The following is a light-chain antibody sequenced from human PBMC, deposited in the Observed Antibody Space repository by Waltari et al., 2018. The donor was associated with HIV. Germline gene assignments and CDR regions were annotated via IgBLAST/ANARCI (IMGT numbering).Light chain of an antibody. Sequence: QSLLTQPPSVSGAPGQRVTISCTGSSSNIGAGYDVLWYQQLPGTAPKLLIYLTSNRPSGVPDRFSGSKSGTSASLASTGLQAEDEADYYGQSYDSSLSGSVFGTGTKVTV. CDR1: SSNIGAGYD. V-gene: IGLV1-40*01. J-gene: IGLJ1*01. CDR2: LTS. CDR3: QSYDSSLSGSV.